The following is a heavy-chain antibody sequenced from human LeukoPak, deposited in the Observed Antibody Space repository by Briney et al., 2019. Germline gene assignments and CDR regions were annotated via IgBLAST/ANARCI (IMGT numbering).Heavy chain of an antibody. D-gene: IGHD3-10*01. V-gene: IGHV5-51*01. CDR3: ARRSTYGSGTNYLFDY. CDR2: IYPGDSDT. CDR1: GYSFPIYW. Sequence: GESLKISGMCSGYSFPIYWIAWVRQMPGQGLEWMGKIYPGDSDTRYSPSFQGQITISADKSISTAYLQWSSLKASDTAMHYCARRSTYGSGTNYLFDYWGQGTLVTVSS. J-gene: IGHJ4*02.